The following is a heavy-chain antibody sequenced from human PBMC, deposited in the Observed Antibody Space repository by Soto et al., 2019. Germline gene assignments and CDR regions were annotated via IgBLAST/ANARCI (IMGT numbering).Heavy chain of an antibody. CDR3: ARDPNYDFWSGYSYYGMDV. CDR1: GGSISSYY. Sequence: SETLSLTCTVSGGSISSYYWSWIRQPAGKGLEWIGRIYTSGSTNYNPSLKSRVTMSVDTSKNQFSLKLSSVTAADTAVYYCARDPNYDFWSGYSYYGMDVWGQGTTVTVSS. D-gene: IGHD3-3*01. V-gene: IGHV4-4*07. J-gene: IGHJ6*02. CDR2: IYTSGST.